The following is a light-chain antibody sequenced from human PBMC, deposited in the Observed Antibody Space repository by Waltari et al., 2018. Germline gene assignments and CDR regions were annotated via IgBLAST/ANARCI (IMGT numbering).Light chain of an antibody. V-gene: IGLV2-23*02. CDR1: RSNIGSYNL. CDR2: EVY. Sequence: QSALIQPASVSGSPGQSITLSCTGTRSNIGSYNLLSWYQQYPGKAPKVMIYEVYKRPSGVSNRFSGSKSGNTASLTISGLQAEDETDYYCCSYAGSNSWVFGGGTKVTVL. J-gene: IGLJ3*02. CDR3: CSYAGSNSWV.